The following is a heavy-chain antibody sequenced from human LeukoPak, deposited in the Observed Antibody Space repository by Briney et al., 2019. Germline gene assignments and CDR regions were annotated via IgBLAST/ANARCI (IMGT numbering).Heavy chain of an antibody. Sequence: GGSLRLSSTASGFTFGDYAMSWVRQAPGKGLEWVGFIRSKAYGGTTEYAASVKGRFTISRDDSKSIAYLQMNSLKTEDTAVYYCTRAGWSYHFWSGHDYWGQGTLVTVSS. CDR1: GFTFGDYA. J-gene: IGHJ4*02. D-gene: IGHD3-3*01. CDR3: TRAGWSYHFWSGHDY. V-gene: IGHV3-49*04. CDR2: IRSKAYGGTT.